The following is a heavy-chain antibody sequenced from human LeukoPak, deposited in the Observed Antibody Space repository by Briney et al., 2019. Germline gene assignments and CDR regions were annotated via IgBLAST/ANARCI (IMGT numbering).Heavy chain of an antibody. Sequence: GASVKVSCKASGYTFTSYGISWVRQAPGQGLEWMGWISAYNGNTNYAQKLQGRVTMTTDTSTSTAYMELRSLRSEDTAVYYCAITWGDYSNYPNWFDPWGQGTLVTVSS. CDR1: GYTFTSYG. CDR3: AITWGDYSNYPNWFDP. CDR2: ISAYNGNT. V-gene: IGHV1-18*01. D-gene: IGHD4-11*01. J-gene: IGHJ5*02.